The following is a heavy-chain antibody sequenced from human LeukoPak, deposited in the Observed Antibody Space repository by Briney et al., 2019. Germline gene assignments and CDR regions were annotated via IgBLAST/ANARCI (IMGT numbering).Heavy chain of an antibody. CDR2: IYYSGST. D-gene: IGHD3-22*01. J-gene: IGHJ3*02. CDR1: GGSISSYY. V-gene: IGHV4-59*01. CDR3: ASSSGYYWDAFDI. Sequence: PSETLSLTCTASGGSISSYYWSWIRQPPGKGLEWIGYIYYSGSTNYNPSLKSRVTISVDTSKNQFSLKLSSVTAADTAVYYCASSSGYYWDAFDIWGQGTMVTASS.